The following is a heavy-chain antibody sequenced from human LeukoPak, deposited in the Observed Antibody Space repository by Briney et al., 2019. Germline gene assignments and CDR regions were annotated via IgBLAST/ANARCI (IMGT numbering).Heavy chain of an antibody. CDR3: ATISGNFDYLDY. CDR2: ISGGGGAT. D-gene: IGHD1-26*01. CDR1: GFDFFNQA. Sequence: PGGSLRLSCAASGFDFFNQAMSWVRQAPGKGLEWVSGISGGGGATYSADSVKGRFTISRDNSKNTMYLQMKSLRVEDTALYYCATISGNFDYLDYWGQGTLVTVSS. J-gene: IGHJ4*02. V-gene: IGHV3-23*01.